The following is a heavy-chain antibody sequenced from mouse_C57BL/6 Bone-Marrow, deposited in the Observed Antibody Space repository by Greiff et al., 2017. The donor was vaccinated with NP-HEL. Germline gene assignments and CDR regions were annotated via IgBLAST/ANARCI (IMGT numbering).Heavy chain of an antibody. D-gene: IGHD1-1*01. Sequence: QVQLQQSGPELVKPGASVKISCKASGYAFSSSWMNWVKQRPGKGLEWIGRIYPGDGDTNYNGKFKGKATLTADKSSSTAYMQLSSLTSEDSAVYFCARNYYGTDWGQGTTLTVSS. CDR2: IYPGDGDT. CDR3: ARNYYGTD. V-gene: IGHV1-82*01. CDR1: GYAFSSSW. J-gene: IGHJ2*01.